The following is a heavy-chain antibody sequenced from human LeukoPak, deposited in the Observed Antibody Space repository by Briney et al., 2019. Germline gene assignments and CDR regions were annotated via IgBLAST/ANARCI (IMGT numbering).Heavy chain of an antibody. CDR2: IIPIFGTA. CDR1: GFTFSSYW. Sequence: PGGSLRLSCAASGFTFSSYWMSWVRQAPGQGLEWMGGIIPIFGTANYAQKFQGRVTITTDESTSTAYMELSSLRSEDTAVYYCASPQWLSHYPYYFDYWGQGTLVTVSS. CDR3: ASPQWLSHYPYYFDY. V-gene: IGHV1-69*05. D-gene: IGHD3-22*01. J-gene: IGHJ4*02.